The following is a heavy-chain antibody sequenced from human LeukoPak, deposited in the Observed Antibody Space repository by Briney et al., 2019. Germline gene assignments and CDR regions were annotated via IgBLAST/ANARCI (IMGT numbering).Heavy chain of an antibody. CDR1: GFTFDDYT. V-gene: IGHV3-43*01. Sequence: PGGSLRLSCAASGFTFDDYTMHWVRQAPGKGLEWVSLISWDGGSTYYADSVKGRFTISRDSSKNSLYLQMNSLRTEDTALYYCAKGLVEMATIRLWDYWGQGTLVTVSS. CDR2: ISWDGGST. J-gene: IGHJ4*02. CDR3: AKGLVEMATIRLWDY. D-gene: IGHD5-24*01.